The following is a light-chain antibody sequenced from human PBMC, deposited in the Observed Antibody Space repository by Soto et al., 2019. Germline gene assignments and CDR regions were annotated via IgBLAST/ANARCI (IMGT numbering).Light chain of an antibody. J-gene: IGKJ1*01. Sequence: EIVLTQSPGTLSLSPGERTTLSCRASQSISSSYLAWYQQKPGQAPRLLVYGASSMATGIPDRFSGSGSGTDFTLTISRLEPEDFALYYCQQDSSTFWTFGQGTKVEIK. CDR3: QQDSSTFWT. CDR2: GAS. CDR1: QSISSSY. V-gene: IGKV3-20*01.